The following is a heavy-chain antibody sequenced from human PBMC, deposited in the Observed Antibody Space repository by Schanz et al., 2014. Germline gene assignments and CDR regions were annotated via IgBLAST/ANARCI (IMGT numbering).Heavy chain of an antibody. J-gene: IGHJ4*02. CDR3: ARVVAAAPQGCNY. CDR1: GFIFSGYA. CDR2: ITYDGSNK. Sequence: QVQLVESGGGVVQPGNSLRLSCAASGFIFSGYAMIWVRQAPGKGLEWVAVITYDGSNKYYGDSVKGRFTISRDNSKNTVYLLMNSLRVEDTAVYYCARVVAAAPQGCNYWGRGTLVTVSS. V-gene: IGHV3-30*04. D-gene: IGHD2-15*01.